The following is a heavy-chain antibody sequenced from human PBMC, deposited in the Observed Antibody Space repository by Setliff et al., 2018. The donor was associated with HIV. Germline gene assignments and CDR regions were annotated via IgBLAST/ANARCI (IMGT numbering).Heavy chain of an antibody. J-gene: IGHJ3*02. CDR3: ARPLVVPAAMSEGVAFDI. V-gene: IGHV1-18*04. Sequence: ASVKVSCKASGYAFTGYYLHWVRQAPGQGLEWMGWISAYNGNTNYAQKLQGRVTMTTDTSTSTAYMELSRLRSDDTAVYYCARPLVVPAAMSEGVAFDIWGQGTMVTVSS. CDR2: ISAYNGNT. D-gene: IGHD2-2*01. CDR1: GYAFTGYY.